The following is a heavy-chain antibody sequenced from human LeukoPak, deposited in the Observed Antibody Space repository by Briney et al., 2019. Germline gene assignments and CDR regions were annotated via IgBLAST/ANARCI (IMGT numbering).Heavy chain of an antibody. CDR1: GFTFSSYG. V-gene: IGHV3-33*01. D-gene: IGHD2-15*01. CDR3: ARDHGVVVAAPDY. J-gene: IGHJ4*02. Sequence: GGSLRLSCAASGFTFSSYGMHWVRPAPGKGLEGVAVIWYDGSNKYYADSVKGRFTISRDNSKNTLYLQMNSLRAEDTAVYYCARDHGVVVAAPDYWGQGTLVTVSS. CDR2: IWYDGSNK.